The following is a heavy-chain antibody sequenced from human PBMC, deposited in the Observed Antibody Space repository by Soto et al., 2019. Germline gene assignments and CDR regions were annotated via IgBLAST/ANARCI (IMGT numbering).Heavy chain of an antibody. CDR2: IYYSGST. D-gene: IGHD3-10*01. V-gene: IGHV4-31*03. CDR1: GGSISSGGYY. CDR3: ARDRTMVHNEVEYGMDV. J-gene: IGHJ6*02. Sequence: QVQLQESGPGLVKPSQTLSLTCTVSGGSISSGGYYWSWIRQHPGKGLEWIGYIYYSGSTYYNPSLKRRVTISVDTSKNQFSLKLSSVTAADTAVYYCARDRTMVHNEVEYGMDVWGQGTTVTVSS.